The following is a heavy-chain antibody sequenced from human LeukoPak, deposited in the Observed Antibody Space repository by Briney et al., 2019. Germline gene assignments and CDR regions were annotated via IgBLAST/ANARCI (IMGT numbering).Heavy chain of an antibody. CDR1: GGSFIGYY. D-gene: IGHD2-15*01. CDR2: ISHDGHT. J-gene: IGHJ4*02. CDR3: ARVVNSSAREYCSGGSCPPGEAPEFDY. Sequence: SETLSVTCSVYGGSFIGYYWIWIRQSPGRGLQWIGEISHDGHTNYNPSLESRLTMSVDTSKNQFSLKLNSVTAADTAVYYCARVVNSSAREYCSGGSCPPGEAPEFDYWGQGTLVTVSS. V-gene: IGHV4-34*01.